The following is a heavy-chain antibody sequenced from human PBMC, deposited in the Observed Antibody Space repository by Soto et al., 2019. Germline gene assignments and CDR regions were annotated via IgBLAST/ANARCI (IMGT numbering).Heavy chain of an antibody. Sequence: ASVKVSCKVSGYTLTELSMHWVRQAPGKGLEWMGGFDPEDGETIYAQKFQGRVTMTEDTSTDTAYMELSSLRSEDTAVYYCAKNRRYGSGIPAGHHGMDVWGQGTTVTVSS. J-gene: IGHJ6*02. D-gene: IGHD3-10*01. CDR1: GYTLTELS. CDR2: FDPEDGET. CDR3: AKNRRYGSGIPAGHHGMDV. V-gene: IGHV1-24*01.